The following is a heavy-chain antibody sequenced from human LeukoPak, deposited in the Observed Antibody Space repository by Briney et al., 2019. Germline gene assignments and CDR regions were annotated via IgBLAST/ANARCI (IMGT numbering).Heavy chain of an antibody. D-gene: IGHD1-26*01. V-gene: IGHV4-59*08. CDR3: ARRAYSGSYFDY. CDR2: IFYSGST. Sequence: SETLSLTCTVSGGSVSSYYWSWIRQPPGKGLEWIGYIFYSGSTNYNPSLKSRVTISVDTSKNQFSLKLSSVTAADTAVYYCARRAYSGSYFDYWGQGTLVTVSS. J-gene: IGHJ4*02. CDR1: GGSVSSYY.